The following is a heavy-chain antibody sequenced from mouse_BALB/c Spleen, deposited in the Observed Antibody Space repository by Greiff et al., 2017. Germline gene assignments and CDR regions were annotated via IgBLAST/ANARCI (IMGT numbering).Heavy chain of an antibody. J-gene: IGHJ1*01. CDR3: ARSDYDYDSWYFDV. D-gene: IGHD2-4*01. V-gene: IGHV5-17*02. CDR1: GFTFSSFG. Sequence: EVKLMESGGGLVQPGGSRKLSCAASGFTFSSFGMHWVRQAPEKGLEWVAYISSGSSTIYYADTVKGRFTISRDNPKNTLFLQMTSLRSEDTAMYYCARSDYDYDSWYFDVWGAGTTVTVSS. CDR2: ISSGSSTI.